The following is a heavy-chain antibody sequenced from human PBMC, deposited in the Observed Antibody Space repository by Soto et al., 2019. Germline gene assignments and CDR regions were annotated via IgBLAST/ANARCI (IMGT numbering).Heavy chain of an antibody. D-gene: IGHD3-9*01. J-gene: IGHJ4*02. CDR3: ARPPGYISDWYYFDL. CDR1: GYSFIDYY. CDR2: ISPKSGGT. V-gene: IGHV1-2*02. Sequence: VASVKVSCKASGYSFIDYYMHWVRQAPGQGFEWMGRISPKSGGTNYAQKFEGRVTMTWDTSLNTAYMELSSLISEDTAVYYCARPPGYISDWYYFDLWGQGTLVTVSS.